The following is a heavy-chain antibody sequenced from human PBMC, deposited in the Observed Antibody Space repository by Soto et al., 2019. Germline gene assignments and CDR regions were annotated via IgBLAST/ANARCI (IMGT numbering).Heavy chain of an antibody. J-gene: IGHJ4*02. CDR2: IWYDGSNK. D-gene: IGHD2-15*01. CDR1: GFTFSSYG. Sequence: SLRLSCAASGFTFSSYGMHWVRQAPGKGLEWVAVIWYDGSNKYYADSVKGRFTISRDNSKNTLYLQMNSLRAEDSAVYSCASQRPCGGGSCFSLRSFDSWGQGTVVTVSS. CDR3: ASQRPCGGGSCFSLRSFDS. V-gene: IGHV3-33*01.